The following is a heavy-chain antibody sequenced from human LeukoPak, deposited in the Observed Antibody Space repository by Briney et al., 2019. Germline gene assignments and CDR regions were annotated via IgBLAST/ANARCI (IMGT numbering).Heavy chain of an antibody. CDR1: GFTFSSYA. V-gene: IGHV3-7*01. D-gene: IGHD1-26*01. CDR3: AKWELYSGFYYIDY. CDR2: IKPDGSLI. Sequence: GGSLRLSCAASGFTFSSYAMTWVRQGPGKGLEWVANIKPDGSLIYYVDSVKGRFTISRDNAKNSLYLQMNSLRAEDTAVYYCAKWELYSGFYYIDYWGQGTLATVSS. J-gene: IGHJ4*02.